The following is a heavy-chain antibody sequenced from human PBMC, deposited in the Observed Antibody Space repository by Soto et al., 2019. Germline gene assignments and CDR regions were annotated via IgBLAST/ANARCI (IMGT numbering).Heavy chain of an antibody. D-gene: IGHD7-27*01. Sequence: TSETLSLTCTVSGVSISSPSYYWGWIRQPPGKGLEWIGSIYYSGSPYYNPSLKSPVTISVDTSKNQLSLKLSSVTAADTAVYYCARHHRPPSYYFDYWGQGTLVTVSS. CDR1: GVSISSPSYY. CDR2: IYYSGSP. V-gene: IGHV4-39*01. J-gene: IGHJ4*02. CDR3: ARHHRPPSYYFDY.